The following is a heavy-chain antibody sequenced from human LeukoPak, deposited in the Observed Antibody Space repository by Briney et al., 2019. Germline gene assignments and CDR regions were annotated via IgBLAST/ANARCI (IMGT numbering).Heavy chain of an antibody. CDR2: INDNGGST. J-gene: IGHJ4*02. CDR1: GFTFSSYA. D-gene: IGHD2-2*01. CDR3: VSREYCSGTSCSHFFDY. Sequence: GGSLRLSCAASGFTFSSYAMSWVRQAPGKGLEWVSGINDNGGSTYYADSVKGRFTISRDNSKNTLYLQMNSLRAEDTAVYYCVSREYCSGTSCSHFFDYWGQGTLVTVSS. V-gene: IGHV3-23*01.